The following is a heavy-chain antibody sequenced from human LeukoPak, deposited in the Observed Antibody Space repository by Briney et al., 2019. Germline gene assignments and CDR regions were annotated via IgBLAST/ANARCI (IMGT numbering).Heavy chain of an antibody. V-gene: IGHV3-33*08. CDR2: IWYDGSNK. Sequence: PGGSLRLSCVASGFTFNTYWIHWVRQAPGKGLEWVAVIWYDGSNKYYVDSVKGRFTISRDISKNTLYLQMNSLSAEDTAVYYCARHGYNYGFDYWGQGTLVTVSS. CDR3: ARHGYNYGFDY. CDR1: GFTFNTYW. D-gene: IGHD5-24*01. J-gene: IGHJ4*02.